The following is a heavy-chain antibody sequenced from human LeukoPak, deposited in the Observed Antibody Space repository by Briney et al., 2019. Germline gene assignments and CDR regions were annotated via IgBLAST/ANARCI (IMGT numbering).Heavy chain of an antibody. D-gene: IGHD4-23*01. CDR3: ARGYGGTSDS. CDR2: IKQDGIEK. Sequence: GSLRLSLAASEFPFSNSGMTWGRPAPGKGRELVANIKQDGIEKYYVECVKGRFTISRDNAKNSLYLQMNSLRAEDTAVYYCARGYGGTSDSWGQGTLVTVSS. J-gene: IGHJ5*01. V-gene: IGHV3-7*04. CDR1: EFPFSNSG.